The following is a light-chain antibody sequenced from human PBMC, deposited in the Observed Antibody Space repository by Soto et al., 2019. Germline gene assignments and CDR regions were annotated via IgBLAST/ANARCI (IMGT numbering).Light chain of an antibody. J-gene: IGKJ1*01. Sequence: EIVLTQSTGTLSLSPGERATLSCRVSQSVSSSYLAWYQQQPGQAPRLLIYGASSRATGIPDRFSGSGSGTDFTLTISRLEPEDFAVYYCQQYGSSSWTFGQVTKVDI. V-gene: IGKV3-20*01. CDR1: QSVSSSY. CDR3: QQYGSSSWT. CDR2: GAS.